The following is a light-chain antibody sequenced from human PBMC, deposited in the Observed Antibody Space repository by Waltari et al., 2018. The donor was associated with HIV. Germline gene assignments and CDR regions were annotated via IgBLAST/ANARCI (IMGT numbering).Light chain of an antibody. Sequence: QSALTQPASVSGSPGQSITISRTGTSSDIGNYNLVSWYQQYAGKAPKLIIYEGIKRPSGVSNRISGSKSANTASLTISGLQAEDEADYYCSSYGGSSNWLFGGGTKLTVL. V-gene: IGLV2-23*01. CDR2: EGI. CDR3: SSYGGSSNWL. J-gene: IGLJ2*01. CDR1: SSDIGNYNL.